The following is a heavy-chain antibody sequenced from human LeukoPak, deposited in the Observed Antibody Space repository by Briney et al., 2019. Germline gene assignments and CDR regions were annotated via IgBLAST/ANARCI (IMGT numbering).Heavy chain of an antibody. CDR2: VSSSGSSI. CDR1: GFTFSSYE. V-gene: IGHV3-48*03. Sequence: GGSLRLSCVASGFTFSSYEMNWVRQAPGKGLEWVSFVSSSGSSIYYADSVKGRFTISRDNAKNSVFLQMNSLRAEDTALYYCARAATSGYSFDYWGQGTLVTVSS. CDR3: ARAATSGYSFDY. D-gene: IGHD3-22*01. J-gene: IGHJ4*02.